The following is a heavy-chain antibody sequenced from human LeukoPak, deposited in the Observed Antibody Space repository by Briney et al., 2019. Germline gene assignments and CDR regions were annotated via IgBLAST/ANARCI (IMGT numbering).Heavy chain of an antibody. J-gene: IGHJ6*02. V-gene: IGHV4-59*01. Sequence: TPSETLSLTCTVSGVSISSYYWSWIRQPPGKGLEWIGYIYYSGSTNYNPSLKSRVTISVDTSKNQFSLKLSSVTAADTAVYYCARADQYRGYYYGMDAWGQGTTVTVSS. CDR2: IYYSGST. CDR1: GVSISSYY. D-gene: IGHD1-26*01. CDR3: ARADQYRGYYYGMDA.